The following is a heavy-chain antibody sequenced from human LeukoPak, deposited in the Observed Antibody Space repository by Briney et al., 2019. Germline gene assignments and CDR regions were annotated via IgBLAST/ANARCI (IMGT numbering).Heavy chain of an antibody. CDR2: MNPNSGNT. CDR3: ARGRKFGRSNWFDP. D-gene: IGHD1-14*01. J-gene: IGHJ5*02. CDR1: GYTFTSYD. V-gene: IGHV1-8*01. Sequence: GASVKVSCKASGYTFTSYDINWVRQATGQGLEWMGWMNPNSGNTGYAQKFQGRVTMTRNTSISTAYMELSSLRSEDTAVYYCARGRKFGRSNWFDPWGQGTLVTVSS.